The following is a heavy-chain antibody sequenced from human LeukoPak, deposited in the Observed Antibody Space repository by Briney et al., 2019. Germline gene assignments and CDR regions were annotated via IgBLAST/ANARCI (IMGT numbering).Heavy chain of an antibody. J-gene: IGHJ4*02. CDR2: ISGSGGST. CDR1: GFTFRNHN. Sequence: PGGSLRLSCAASGFTFRNHNMNWVRQAPGKWLEWVSAISGSGGSTYYAGSVKGRFTISRDNSKNTLYLQMNSLRADDTAVYYCAKSHHVTAIDYWGQGTLVTVSS. CDR3: AKSHHVTAIDY. D-gene: IGHD2-21*02. V-gene: IGHV3-23*01.